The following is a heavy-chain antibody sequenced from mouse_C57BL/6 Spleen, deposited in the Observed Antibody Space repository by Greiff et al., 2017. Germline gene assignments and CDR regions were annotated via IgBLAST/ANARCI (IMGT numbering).Heavy chain of an antibody. Sequence: QVQLQQPGAELVRPGSSVKLSCKASGYTFTSYWMHWVKQRPIQGLEWIGNIDPSDSETHYNQKFKDKATLTVDKSSSTAYMQLSSLTSEDSAVYYCASPHYYGSSHWYFDVWGTGTTVTVSS. CDR1: GYTFTSYW. CDR2: IDPSDSET. J-gene: IGHJ1*03. CDR3: ASPHYYGSSHWYFDV. V-gene: IGHV1-52*01. D-gene: IGHD1-1*01.